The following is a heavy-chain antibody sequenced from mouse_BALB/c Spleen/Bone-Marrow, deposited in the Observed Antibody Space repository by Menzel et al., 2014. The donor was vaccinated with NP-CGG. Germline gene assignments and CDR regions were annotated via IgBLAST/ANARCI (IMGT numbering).Heavy chain of an antibody. D-gene: IGHD2-4*01. Sequence: VQLQQSGAELVKPGASVKLSCKASGYTFTSYWMHWVKPRPGQGLKWIGEIDPSDSYTNYNQKFKGKATLTVDKSSSTAYMQLSSLTSEDSAVYYCARSRGYYDYWYFDVWGAGTTVTVSS. CDR3: ARSRGYYDYWYFDV. J-gene: IGHJ1*01. CDR2: IDPSDSYT. CDR1: GYTFTSYW. V-gene: IGHV1-69*02.